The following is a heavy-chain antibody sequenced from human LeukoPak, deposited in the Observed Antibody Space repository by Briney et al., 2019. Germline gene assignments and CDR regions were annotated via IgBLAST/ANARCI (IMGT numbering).Heavy chain of an antibody. D-gene: IGHD2-2*01. Sequence: SETLSLTCAVPGGSFSSYLWSWIRQSPGKGLEWIGEVNYRGSPHYNPSLESRVTISVDTSKNQLSLKLASVTAADTALYYCSRSGLTGMREYERADYYYYGMDLWGQGTAVTV. CDR2: VNYRGSP. CDR1: GGSFSSYL. J-gene: IGHJ6*02. CDR3: SRSGLTGMREYERADYYYYGMDL. V-gene: IGHV4-34*01.